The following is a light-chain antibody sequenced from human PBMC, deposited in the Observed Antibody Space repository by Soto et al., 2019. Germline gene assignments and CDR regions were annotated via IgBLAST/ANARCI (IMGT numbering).Light chain of an antibody. Sequence: DIQLAQSPSSLSASVGDRVTITCRASQDINTYLNWYQHKPWQAPRLLIYAASALVSGVPSRFSAGGSGTDFTLIISGLQAEDLATYYCQQSDTVPHTFGPGTKLEIK. CDR1: QDINTY. CDR2: AAS. V-gene: IGKV1-39*01. J-gene: IGKJ2*01. CDR3: QQSDTVPHT.